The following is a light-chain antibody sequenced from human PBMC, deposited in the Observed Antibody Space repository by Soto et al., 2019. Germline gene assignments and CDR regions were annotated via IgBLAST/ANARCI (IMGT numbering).Light chain of an antibody. Sequence: EVVLTQSPRTLSFSPGEGCTRSFRASQTVSSYLGWYQRKPGQAPKLLIYGSSTRATGIPDRFNGTGSGTDFILTITRLEPEDFAVYYCQQYGHSPRTFGQGTKVDIK. CDR1: QTVSSY. J-gene: IGKJ1*01. CDR2: GSS. CDR3: QQYGHSPRT. V-gene: IGKV3-20*01.